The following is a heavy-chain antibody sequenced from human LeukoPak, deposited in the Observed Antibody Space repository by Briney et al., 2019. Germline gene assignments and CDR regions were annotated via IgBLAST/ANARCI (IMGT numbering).Heavy chain of an antibody. D-gene: IGHD2-2*01. CDR2: INHSGST. CDR1: GGSFSGYY. V-gene: IGHV4-34*01. J-gene: IGHJ5*02. CDR3: ARGSRISGGQYCSSTSCYGYNWFDP. Sequence: SETLSLTCAVYGGSFSGYYWSWIRQPPGKGLEWIGEINHSGSTNYNPSLKSRVTISVDTSKNQFSLKLSSVTAADTAVYYCARGSRISGGQYCSSTSCYGYNWFDPWGQGTLVTVSS.